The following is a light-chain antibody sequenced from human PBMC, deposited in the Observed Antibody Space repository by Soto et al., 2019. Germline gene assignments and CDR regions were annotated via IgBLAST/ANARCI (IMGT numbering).Light chain of an antibody. CDR3: MQSVQFPRT. Sequence: DLLMTQPHLSLSITPVQPASTSSPSSQSLLGSDGKTYLSWYLQKPGHPPQLLIFEVSNHFSGVSDRFSGSGSGTDFTLKISRVEAEDVGVYYCMQSVQFPRTFGGGTKVDI. CDR2: EVS. V-gene: IGKV2D-29*01. CDR1: QSLLGSDGKTY. J-gene: IGKJ4*01.